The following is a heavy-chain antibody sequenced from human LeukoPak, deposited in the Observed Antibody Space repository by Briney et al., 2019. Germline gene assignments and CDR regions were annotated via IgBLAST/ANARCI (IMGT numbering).Heavy chain of an antibody. CDR3: ARESSSSWYYWFDP. Sequence: GGSLRLSCAASGFTFDDYGMSWVGQAPGKGLEWVSGINWNGGSTGYADSVKGRFTISRDNAKNSLYLQMNSLRAEDTALYHCARESSSSWYYWFDPWGQGTLVTVSS. D-gene: IGHD6-13*01. CDR2: INWNGGST. CDR1: GFTFDDYG. V-gene: IGHV3-20*01. J-gene: IGHJ5*02.